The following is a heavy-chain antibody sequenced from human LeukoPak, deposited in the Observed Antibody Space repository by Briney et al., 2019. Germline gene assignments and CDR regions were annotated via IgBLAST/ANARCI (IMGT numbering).Heavy chain of an antibody. D-gene: IGHD1-1*01. J-gene: IGHJ5*02. CDR3: ARGDWQYINNWSNWFDP. Sequence: SETLSLTCTVSGGSISSGSYYWSWIRQPPGKGLEWIGYIYYSGSTNCNPSLKSRVTISVDTSKNQFSLKLSSVTAADTAVYYCARGDWQYINNWSNWFDPWGQGTLVTVSS. CDR1: GGSISSGSYY. V-gene: IGHV4-61*01. CDR2: IYYSGST.